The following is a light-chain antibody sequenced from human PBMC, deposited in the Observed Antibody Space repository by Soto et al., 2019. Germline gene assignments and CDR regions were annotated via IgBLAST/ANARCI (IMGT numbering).Light chain of an antibody. V-gene: IGLV2-14*01. Sequence: QSALTQPASVSGSPGQSITISCXXXXXXVGGYNYVSWYQQHPGKAPKLMIYEVSNRPSGVSNRFSGSKSGNTASLTISGLQAEDEADYYCSSYTSSSTVVFGGGTQLTVL. CDR3: SSYTSSSTVV. CDR2: EVS. J-gene: IGLJ2*01. CDR1: XXXVGGYNY.